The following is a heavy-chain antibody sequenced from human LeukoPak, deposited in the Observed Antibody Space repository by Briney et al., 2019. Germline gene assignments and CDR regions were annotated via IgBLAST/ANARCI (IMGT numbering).Heavy chain of an antibody. Sequence: SETLSLTCTVSGGSISSGDYYLSWIRRPPGKGLEWIGYIYHSGSTYYNTSLKSRVTISVDRSKNQFSLKLSSVTAADTAVYYCARGEGGSFDYWGQGTLVTVSS. V-gene: IGHV4-30-2*01. CDR1: GGSISSGDYY. CDR3: ARGEGGSFDY. J-gene: IGHJ4*02. CDR2: IYHSGST.